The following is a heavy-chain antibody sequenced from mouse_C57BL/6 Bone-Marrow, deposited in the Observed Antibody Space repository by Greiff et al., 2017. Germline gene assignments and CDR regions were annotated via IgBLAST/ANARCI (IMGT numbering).Heavy chain of an antibody. CDR3: AREESICGSSFYYAMDY. V-gene: IGHV1-50*01. D-gene: IGHD1-1*01. CDR2: IDPSDSYT. J-gene: IGHJ4*01. Sequence: QVQLQQSGAELVKPGASVKLSCKASGYTFTSYWMQWVKQRPGQGLEWIGEIDPSDSYTNYNQKFKGKATLTVDTSSSTAYMQLSSLTSADSAVYYWAREESICGSSFYYAMDYWGQGTSVTVSS. CDR1: GYTFTSYW.